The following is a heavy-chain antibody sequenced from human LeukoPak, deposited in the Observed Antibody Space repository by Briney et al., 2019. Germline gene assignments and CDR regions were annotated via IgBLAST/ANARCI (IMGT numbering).Heavy chain of an antibody. V-gene: IGHV4-59*01. CDR2: IYYSGST. J-gene: IGHJ4*02. Sequence: SETLSLTCTVPGGSISSYYWSWIRQPPGKGLEWVGYIYYSGSTNYNPSLKSRVTISVDTSKNQFSLKLSSVTAADTAVYYCARDSPSYSSGWYVVGYWGQGTLVTVSS. D-gene: IGHD6-19*01. CDR1: GGSISSYY. CDR3: ARDSPSYSSGWYVVGY.